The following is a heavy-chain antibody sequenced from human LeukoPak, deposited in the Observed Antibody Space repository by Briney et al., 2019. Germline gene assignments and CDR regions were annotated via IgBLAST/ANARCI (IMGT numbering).Heavy chain of an antibody. D-gene: IGHD6-19*01. CDR1: GYTFTGYW. Sequence: ASVKVSCKAFGYTFTGYWMHWVRQAPGQVPEWMGVISPSGGSTIYAQKFKGRVTLTRDMSTSTDYLELSSLRSEDTAVYYCARNSGWYGVSWGQGTLVSVSS. CDR2: ISPSGGST. J-gene: IGHJ4*02. V-gene: IGHV1-46*01. CDR3: ARNSGWYGVS.